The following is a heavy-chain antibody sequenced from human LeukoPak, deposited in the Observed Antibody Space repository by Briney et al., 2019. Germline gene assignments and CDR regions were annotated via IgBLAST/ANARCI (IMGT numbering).Heavy chain of an antibody. Sequence: TLSLTCTVSGGSISSGSYYWSWIRQPAGKGLEWIGRIYTSGSTNYNPSLKSRVTISVDTSKNQFSLKLSSVTAADTAVYYCARGRGVVVPAAIGDFDYWGQGTLSPSPQ. D-gene: IGHD2-2*02. CDR1: GGSISSGSYY. CDR3: ARGRGVVVPAAIGDFDY. CDR2: IYTSGST. V-gene: IGHV4-61*02. J-gene: IGHJ4*02.